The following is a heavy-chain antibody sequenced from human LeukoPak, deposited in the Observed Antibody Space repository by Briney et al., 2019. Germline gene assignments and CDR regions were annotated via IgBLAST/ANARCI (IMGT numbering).Heavy chain of an antibody. D-gene: IGHD3-16*01. CDR3: ARASLLYDYVWGSGGAFEI. CDR1: GGSISSYY. CDR2: IYYSGST. J-gene: IGHJ3*02. Sequence: PSETLSLTCTVSGGSISSYYWSWIRQPPGRGLEGIGYIYYSGSTNYNPSLKSRVTISVDTSKNQFSLKLSSVTAADTAVYYCARASLLYDYVWGSGGAFEIWGQGTMVTVSS. V-gene: IGHV4-59*01.